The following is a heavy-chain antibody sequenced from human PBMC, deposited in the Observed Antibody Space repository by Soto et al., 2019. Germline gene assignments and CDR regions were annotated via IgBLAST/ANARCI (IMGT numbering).Heavy chain of an antibody. CDR2: ISWNSNII. CDR3: AKGGPDGFCSGGRCDFDY. J-gene: IGHJ4*02. V-gene: IGHV3-9*01. Sequence: EVQLVESGGGLVQPGRSLRLSCAASGFTFDDYAMHWVRRVPGKGLEWVSSISWNSNIIGYADSVKGRFTISRDNAKNSMYLQMNRLRPEDTALYYCAKGGPDGFCSGGRCDFDYGGKGTLVTVSS. CDR1: GFTFDDYA. D-gene: IGHD2-15*01.